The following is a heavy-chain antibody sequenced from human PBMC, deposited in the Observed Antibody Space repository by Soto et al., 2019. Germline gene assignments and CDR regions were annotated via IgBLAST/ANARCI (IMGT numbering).Heavy chain of an antibody. D-gene: IGHD6-13*01. CDR1: GFTFSDYG. V-gene: IGHV3-33*06. CDR2: IWYDGSNK. J-gene: IGHJ3*01. CDR3: VKNRRRYSNTPQGGFDF. Sequence: QVQLVESGGGVVQPGRSLRLSCAASGFTFSDYGMHWVRQAPGKGLEWVATIWYDGSNKVYADSAKGRFTVSRDSSKNTLDLQMNSLRAEDTALYYCVKNRRRYSNTPQGGFDFWGQGTMVTVSS.